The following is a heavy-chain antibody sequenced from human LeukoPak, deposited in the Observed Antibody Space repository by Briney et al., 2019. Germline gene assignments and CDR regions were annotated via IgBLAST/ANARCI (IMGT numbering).Heavy chain of an antibody. D-gene: IGHD6-13*01. CDR1: GFTFCSYW. CDR3: ARGGLAAASDY. CDR2: IKGDGSSA. V-gene: IGHV3-74*01. Sequence: GGSLRLSCAASGFTFCSYWMFWVRQAPGKGLVWVSHIKGDGSSAYYADSVKGRFTISRDNAKSTLYLQMNSLRAEDTAVYYCARGGLAAASDYWGQGTLVTVSS. J-gene: IGHJ4*02.